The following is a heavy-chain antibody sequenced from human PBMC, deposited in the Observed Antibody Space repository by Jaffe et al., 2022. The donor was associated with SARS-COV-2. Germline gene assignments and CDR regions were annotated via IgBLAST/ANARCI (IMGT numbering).Heavy chain of an antibody. Sequence: QVQLQESGPGLVKPSETLSLTCTVSGGSISSYYWSWIRQPPGKGLEWIGYIYYSGSTNYNPSLKSRVTISVDTSKNQFSLKLSSVTAADTAVYYCARGGGGYYYDSSGYYSYWGQGTLVTVSS. CDR3: ARGGGGYYYDSSGYYSY. D-gene: IGHD3-22*01. V-gene: IGHV4-59*01. J-gene: IGHJ4*02. CDR1: GGSISSYY. CDR2: IYYSGST.